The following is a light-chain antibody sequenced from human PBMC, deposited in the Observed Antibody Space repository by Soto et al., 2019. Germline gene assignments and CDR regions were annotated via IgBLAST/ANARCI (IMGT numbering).Light chain of an antibody. Sequence: QAVLTQPPSASGTPGQRLTISCSGSSSNIGSNFVYWYQQLPGKAPKLLLDRNNLRPSGVPDRFSGTTSATSASLAISGLRSEDEADYYCATWDDSLSGRVFGGGTKLTVL. CDR3: ATWDDSLSGRV. J-gene: IGLJ2*01. CDR2: RNN. V-gene: IGLV1-47*01. CDR1: SSNIGSNF.